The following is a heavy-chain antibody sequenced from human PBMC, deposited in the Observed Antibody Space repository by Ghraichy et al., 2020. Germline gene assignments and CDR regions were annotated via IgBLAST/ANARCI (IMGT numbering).Heavy chain of an antibody. CDR2: VYTSGTT. J-gene: IGHJ6*02. V-gene: IGHV4-61*01. Sequence: SETLSLTCSVSGGSVSSGIYYWTWIRQTPGKGLEWIGFVYTSGTTNHNPSLKSRVAMSLDTSKNQFSLRLTSVTAADTGVYYCARVPSAKWDLPYGMDVWSQGTTVTVSS. CDR3: ARVPSAKWDLPYGMDV. CDR1: GGSVSSGIYY. D-gene: IGHD1-26*01.